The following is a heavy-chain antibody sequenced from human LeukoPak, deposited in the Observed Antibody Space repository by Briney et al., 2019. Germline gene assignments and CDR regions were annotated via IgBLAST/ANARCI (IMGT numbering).Heavy chain of an antibody. CDR3: ARGVRYQLLSSLYTWFDP. J-gene: IGHJ5*02. CDR2: INHSGST. D-gene: IGHD2-2*01. V-gene: IGHV4-34*01. CDR1: GGSFSGHY. Sequence: SETLSLTCAVYGGSFSGHYWSWIRQPPGKGLEWIGEINHSGSTNYNPSLKSRVTISVDTSKNQFSLKLSSVTAADTAVYYCARGVRYQLLSSLYTWFDPWGQGTLVTVSS.